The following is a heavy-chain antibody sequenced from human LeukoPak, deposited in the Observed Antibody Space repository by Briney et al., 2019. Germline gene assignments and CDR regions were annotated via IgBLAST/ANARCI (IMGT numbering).Heavy chain of an antibody. CDR2: IYYSGST. D-gene: IGHD3-22*01. Sequence: PSETLSLTCTVSGGSISSYYWSWIRQPPGKGLEWIGYIYYSGSTNYNPSLKSRVTISVDTSKNQFSLKLSSVTAADTAVYYCARAKTYYYDSSGYAYWGQGTLVTVSS. CDR1: GGSISSYY. J-gene: IGHJ4*02. V-gene: IGHV4-59*12. CDR3: ARAKTYYYDSSGYAY.